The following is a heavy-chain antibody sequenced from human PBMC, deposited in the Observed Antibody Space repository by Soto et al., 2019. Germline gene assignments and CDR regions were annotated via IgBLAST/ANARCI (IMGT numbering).Heavy chain of an antibody. CDR2: IIPVFGTP. V-gene: IGHV1-69*12. CDR3: ARGDATKIVVTTYYGMDV. CDR1: GGSLSNYG. Sequence: QVQLVQSGAEVKKPGSSVKVSCKASGGSLSNYGISWVRQAPGQGLEWMGAIIPVFGTPNYAQKFQDRVTITADESTTTVYVAVRSLTSEDTAVYYCARGDATKIVVTTYYGMDVWGQGTTGTVSS. D-gene: IGHD3-22*01. J-gene: IGHJ6*02.